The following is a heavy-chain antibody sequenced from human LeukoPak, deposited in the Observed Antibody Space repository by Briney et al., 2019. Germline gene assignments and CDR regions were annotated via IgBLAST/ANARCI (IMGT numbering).Heavy chain of an antibody. J-gene: IGHJ4*02. D-gene: IGHD3-22*01. V-gene: IGHV3-30*02. CDR2: IWYDGSNK. Sequence: GGSLRLSCAASGFTFSSYGMHWVRQAPGKGLEWVAVIWYDGSNKYYADSVKGRFTISRDNSKNTLYLQVHSLRGEDTAVYYCATETPDTSGSKLDSWGQGTLVTVSS. CDR3: ATETPDTSGSKLDS. CDR1: GFTFSSYG.